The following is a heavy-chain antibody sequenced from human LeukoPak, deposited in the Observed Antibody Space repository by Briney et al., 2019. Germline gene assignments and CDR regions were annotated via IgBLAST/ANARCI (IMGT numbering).Heavy chain of an antibody. J-gene: IGHJ4*02. Sequence: GGSLRLSCAASGFTFSSYAMSWVRQAPGKGLEWVSAISGSGGSTYYADSVKGRFTISRDNSKNTLYLQMNSLRAEDTAVYYCAIAPAAGAASAARAGYWGQGTLVTVSS. D-gene: IGHD6-13*01. CDR2: ISGSGGST. V-gene: IGHV3-23*01. CDR1: GFTFSSYA. CDR3: AIAPAAGAASAARAGY.